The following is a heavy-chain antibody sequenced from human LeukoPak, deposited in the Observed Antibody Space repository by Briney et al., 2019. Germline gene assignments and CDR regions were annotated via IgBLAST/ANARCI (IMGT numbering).Heavy chain of an antibody. CDR3: AKGGGWDAFDI. Sequence: PSETLSLTCTVSGGSISTGGYYWSWIRQPPGKGLEWIGYISYSGGTYYNPSLKGRVSISVDTSKSQFSLKMSSVTAADTAVYYCAKGGGWDAFDIWGQGTMVTVSS. CDR2: ISYSGGT. CDR1: GGSISTGGYY. D-gene: IGHD6-19*01. J-gene: IGHJ3*02. V-gene: IGHV4-30-4*01.